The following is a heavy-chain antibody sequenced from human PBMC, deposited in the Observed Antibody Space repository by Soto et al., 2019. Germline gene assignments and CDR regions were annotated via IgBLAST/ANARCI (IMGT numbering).Heavy chain of an antibody. V-gene: IGHV1-3*01. CDR3: ARDPGYSYGYN. J-gene: IGHJ4*02. Sequence: GGSVKVSCKASGYTFTGYYIHLGRQAPGQGLEWMGWINAGNGNTEYSQKFQGRVTITRDTSASTAYMELSSLRSEDTAVYYCARDPGYSYGYNWGQGTLVTVSS. CDR1: GYTFTGYY. CDR2: INAGNGNT. D-gene: IGHD5-18*01.